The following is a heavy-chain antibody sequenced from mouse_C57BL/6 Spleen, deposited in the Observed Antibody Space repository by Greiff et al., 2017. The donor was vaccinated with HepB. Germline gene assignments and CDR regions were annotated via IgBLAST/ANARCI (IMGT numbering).Heavy chain of an antibody. CDR3: ARFGDDGYYFDY. V-gene: IGHV1-55*01. J-gene: IGHJ2*01. CDR2: IYPGSGST. D-gene: IGHD2-12*01. Sequence: VQLQQSGAELVKPGASVKMSCKASGYTFTSYWITWVKQRPGQGLEWIGDIYPGSGSTNYNEKFKSKATLTVDTSSSTAYMQLSSLTSEDSAVYYCARFGDDGYYFDYWGQGTTLTVSS. CDR1: GYTFTSYW.